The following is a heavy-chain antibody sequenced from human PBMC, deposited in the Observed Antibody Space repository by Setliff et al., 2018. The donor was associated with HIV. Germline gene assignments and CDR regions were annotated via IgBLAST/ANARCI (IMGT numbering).Heavy chain of an antibody. CDR1: GGSISSGGYY. CDR2: IYYSGST. Sequence: SETLSLTCTVSGGSISSGGYYWSWIRQHPGKGLEWIGYIYYSGSTYYNPSLKSRVRISVDMSRTQFSLKLRSVTASDTAVYFCARPTTGVGGGAAFDIWGQGTMVTVSS. D-gene: IGHD2-8*01. J-gene: IGHJ3*02. V-gene: IGHV4-31*03. CDR3: ARPTTGVGGGAAFDI.